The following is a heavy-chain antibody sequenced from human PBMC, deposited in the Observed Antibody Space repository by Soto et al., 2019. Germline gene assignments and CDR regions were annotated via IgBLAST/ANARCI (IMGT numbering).Heavy chain of an antibody. D-gene: IGHD2-2*01. J-gene: IGHJ4*02. Sequence: EVQLLESGGGMVQPGESLRLSCAASGFTFASYTMTWVRQAPGKGLEWVSTINSGGDTTYYSDSVKGRFTISRDSPKNTLFLLMTSLRAEDTAVYYCAKSGGPPASLDVYFDYWGQGPLLTVSS. V-gene: IGHV3-23*01. CDR3: AKSGGPPASLDVYFDY. CDR2: INSGGDTT. CDR1: GFTFASYT.